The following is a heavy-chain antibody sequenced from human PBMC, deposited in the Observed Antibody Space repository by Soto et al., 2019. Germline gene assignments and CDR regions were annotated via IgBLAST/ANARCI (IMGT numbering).Heavy chain of an antibody. CDR1: GVSISTYY. V-gene: IGHV4-59*08. D-gene: IGHD6-6*01. CDR3: ARARGYSSSSSWFDP. CDR2: IYYSGST. Sequence: PSGTRSLTFTFFGVSISTYYLILIRQTPGKGLEWIGYIYYSGSTNYNPSLKSRVTISVDTSKNQFSLKLSSVTAADTAVYYCARARGYSSSSSWFDPWGQGTLVTVS. J-gene: IGHJ5*02.